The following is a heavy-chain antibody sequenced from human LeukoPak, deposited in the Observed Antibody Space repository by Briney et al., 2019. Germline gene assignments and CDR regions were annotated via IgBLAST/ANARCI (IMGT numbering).Heavy chain of an antibody. Sequence: SETLSLTCAVYGGSFSGYYWSWIRQPPGKGLEWIGEINHSGSTNYNPSLRSRVTISMNVSQRQFSLNLRSVTAADTATYYCAVYGGNWDFDSWGPGTPVTVSS. CDR1: GGSFSGYY. D-gene: IGHD4/OR15-4a*01. J-gene: IGHJ4*02. V-gene: IGHV4-34*01. CDR2: INHSGST. CDR3: AVYGGNWDFDS.